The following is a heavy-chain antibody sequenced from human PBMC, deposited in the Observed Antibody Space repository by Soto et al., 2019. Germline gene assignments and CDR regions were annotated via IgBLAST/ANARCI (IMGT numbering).Heavy chain of an antibody. Sequence: GGSLRLSCAASGLTFSSYAMSWVRQAPGKGLEWVSAISGSGGSTYYADSVKGRFTISRDNSKNTLYLQMNSLRAEDTAVYYCAKGVMITFGGVIVPPQDAFDIWGQGTMVTVSS. CDR2: ISGSGGST. J-gene: IGHJ3*02. V-gene: IGHV3-23*01. D-gene: IGHD3-16*02. CDR1: GLTFSSYA. CDR3: AKGVMITFGGVIVPPQDAFDI.